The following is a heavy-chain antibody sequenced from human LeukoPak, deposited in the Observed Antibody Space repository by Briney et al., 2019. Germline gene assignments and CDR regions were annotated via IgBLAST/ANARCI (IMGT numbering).Heavy chain of an antibody. CDR1: GESFSGYY. D-gene: IGHD5-12*01. Sequence: SETLSLTCAVYGESFSGYYWTWIRQSPGKRLEWIGEINHSGSTNYNPSLKSRVTISPDTSKNQFSLKMRSVTAADTAVYYCARARGTVAIDYWGQGTRVTVSS. J-gene: IGHJ4*02. CDR2: INHSGST. CDR3: ARARGTVAIDY. V-gene: IGHV4-34*01.